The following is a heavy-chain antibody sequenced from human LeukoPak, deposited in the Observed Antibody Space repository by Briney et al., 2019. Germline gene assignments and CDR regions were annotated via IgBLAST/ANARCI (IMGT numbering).Heavy chain of an antibody. Sequence: GGSLRLSCAASGFTFSSYAMTWVRQAPRKGLEWVSGISASGGSTYYADSVKGRSTTSRDNSKTTLYLQMNSLRAEDTAVYYCAKDAPGYYDVDYFDYWGQGTLVTVSS. J-gene: IGHJ4*02. CDR3: AKDAPGYYDVDYFDY. CDR2: ISASGGST. CDR1: GFTFSSYA. D-gene: IGHD3-10*02. V-gene: IGHV3-23*01.